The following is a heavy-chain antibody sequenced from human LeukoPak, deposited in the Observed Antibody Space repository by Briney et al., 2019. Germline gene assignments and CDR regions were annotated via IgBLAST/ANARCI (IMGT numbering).Heavy chain of an antibody. CDR2: IYYRGST. D-gene: IGHD3-22*01. Sequence: SETLSLTCTVSGGSISSGGYYWSWIRQHPGKGLEWIGYIYYRGSTYYSPSLKSRVTISVDTSKNQFSLKLNSVTAADTAVYYCASLSGFYLDWGQGTLVTVSS. CDR3: ASLSGFYLD. V-gene: IGHV4-31*03. CDR1: GGSISSGGYY. J-gene: IGHJ4*02.